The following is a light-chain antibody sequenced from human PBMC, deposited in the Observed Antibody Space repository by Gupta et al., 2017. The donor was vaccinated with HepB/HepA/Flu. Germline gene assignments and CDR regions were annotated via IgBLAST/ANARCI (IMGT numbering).Light chain of an antibody. CDR1: QSVDIY. Sequence: ETVLTQSPATLSLSPGERATLSCRASQSVDIYLAWYPQRPGQAPRLLIYDSSNRATGIPARFSASGSGTDFTLTISSLEPEDFAVYYCQQRKNWPPLTFGGGTKVEMK. CDR3: QQRKNWPPLT. CDR2: DSS. J-gene: IGKJ4*01. V-gene: IGKV3-11*01.